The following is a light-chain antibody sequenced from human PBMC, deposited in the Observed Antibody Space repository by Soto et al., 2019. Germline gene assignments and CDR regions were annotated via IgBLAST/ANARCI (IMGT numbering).Light chain of an antibody. CDR2: GAS. Sequence: EKVMTQSRAVLSVSPGERAIISCRASQSVNSNLAWYQQKPGQAPRLLLYGASTRATGIPARFSGSASGTELTLTISSLQSEDSAVYYCQQYNEWPLTFGGGTKVEVK. CDR3: QQYNEWPLT. V-gene: IGKV3-15*01. J-gene: IGKJ4*01. CDR1: QSVNSN.